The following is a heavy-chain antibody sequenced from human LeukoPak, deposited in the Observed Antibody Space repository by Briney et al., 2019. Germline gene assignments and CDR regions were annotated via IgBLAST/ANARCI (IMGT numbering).Heavy chain of an antibody. D-gene: IGHD3-22*01. V-gene: IGHV3-66*01. J-gene: IGHJ4*02. CDR1: EFSVGSNY. CDR2: IYSGGST. CDR3: ARGPYYYDSSGYYPSPYFDY. Sequence: GGSLRLSCAASEFSVGSNYMTWVRQAPGKGLEWVSLIYSGGSTYYADSVKGRFTISRDNSKNTLYLQMNSLRAEDTAVYYCARGPYYYDSSGYYPSPYFDYWGQGTLVTVSS.